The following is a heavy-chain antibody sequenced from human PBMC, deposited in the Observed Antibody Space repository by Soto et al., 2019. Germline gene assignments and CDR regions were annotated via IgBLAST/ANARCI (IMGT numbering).Heavy chain of an antibody. J-gene: IGHJ4*02. CDR3: ALMVREAFDY. V-gene: IGHV2-5*02. D-gene: IGHD3-10*01. CDR1: GFSLSTSGVG. Sequence: QITLKESGPTLVKPTQTLTLTCTFSGFSLSTSGVGVGWIRQPPGKALEWLALIYWDDDKRYSPSLKTRLTSXKDTSKNQVVLTLTNMDPVDTAPSYCALMVREAFDYWGQGTLVTVSS. CDR2: IYWDDDK.